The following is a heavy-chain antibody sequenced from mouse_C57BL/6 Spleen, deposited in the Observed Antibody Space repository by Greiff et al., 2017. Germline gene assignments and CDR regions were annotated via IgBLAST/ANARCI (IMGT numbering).Heavy chain of an antibody. CDR2: ISNGGGST. Sequence: EVQGVESGGGLVQPGGSLKLSCAASGFTFSDYYMYWVRQTPEKRLEWVAYISNGGGSTYYPDTVKGRFTISRDNAKNTLYLQMSRLKSEDTAMYYCARQLRPHYYAMDYWGQGTSVTVSS. D-gene: IGHD3-2*02. CDR3: ARQLRPHYYAMDY. V-gene: IGHV5-12*01. CDR1: GFTFSDYY. J-gene: IGHJ4*01.